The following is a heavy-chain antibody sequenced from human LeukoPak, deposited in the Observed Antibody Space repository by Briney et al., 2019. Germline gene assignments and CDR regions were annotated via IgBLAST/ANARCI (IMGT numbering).Heavy chain of an antibody. J-gene: IGHJ6*03. Sequence: PGGSLRLSCTASGFTFSNYSMNWVRQAPGKGLEWVSYISRSSTTIYYADSVKGRFTISRDNAKNSLYLQMNSLRAEDTAVYYCARTSYYYDSSGYHYYMDVWGKGTTVTVSS. CDR1: GFTFSNYS. CDR3: ARTSYYYDSSGYHYYMDV. V-gene: IGHV3-48*01. D-gene: IGHD3-22*01. CDR2: ISRSSTTI.